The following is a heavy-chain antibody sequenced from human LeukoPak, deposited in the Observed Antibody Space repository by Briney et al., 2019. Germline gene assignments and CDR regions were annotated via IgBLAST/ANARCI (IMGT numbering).Heavy chain of an antibody. Sequence: PSETLSLTCTVSGGSISSYYWSWIRQPPGKGLEWIGSIYYSGSTYYNPSLKSRVTISVDTSKNQFSLKLSSVTAADTAVYYCARHSSTIAAPFDYWGQGTLVTVSS. CDR3: ARHSSTIAAPFDY. D-gene: IGHD6-13*01. CDR1: GGSISSYY. V-gene: IGHV4-59*05. J-gene: IGHJ4*02. CDR2: IYYSGST.